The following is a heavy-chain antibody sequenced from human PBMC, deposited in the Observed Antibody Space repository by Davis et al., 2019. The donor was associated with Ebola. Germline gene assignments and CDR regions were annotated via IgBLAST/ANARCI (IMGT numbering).Heavy chain of an antibody. CDR3: AKAYDSSGYAWFGP. CDR1: GGSISSHY. CDR2: IYYSGST. D-gene: IGHD3-22*01. J-gene: IGHJ5*02. V-gene: IGHV4-59*05. Sequence: SETLSLTCTVSGGSISSHYWGWIRQPPGKGLEWIGSIYYSGSTYYNPSLKSRVTISVDTSKNQFSLKLSSVTAADTAVYFCAKAYDSSGYAWFGPWGQGTLVTVSS.